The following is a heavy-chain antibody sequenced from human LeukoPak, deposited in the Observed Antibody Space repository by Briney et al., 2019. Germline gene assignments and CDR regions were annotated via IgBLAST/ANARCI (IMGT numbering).Heavy chain of an antibody. CDR3: ARGSSSGWYEGAFDI. Sequence: SETLSLTCTLSGGSLSIYYWIWIRQPAGKGLEWIGRIYTSGSSNYNPSLKSRVTMSIDTSKNQFSLKLSSMTAADTAVYYCARGSSSGWYEGAFDIWGQGTMVTVSS. J-gene: IGHJ3*02. D-gene: IGHD6-19*01. CDR2: IYTSGSS. V-gene: IGHV4-4*07. CDR1: GGSLSIYY.